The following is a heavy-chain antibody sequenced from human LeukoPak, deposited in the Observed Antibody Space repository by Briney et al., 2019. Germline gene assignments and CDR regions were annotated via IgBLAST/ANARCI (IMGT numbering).Heavy chain of an antibody. CDR1: RVSISNSSYY. CDR3: VRRRLAAASMFDP. CDR2: IYYSGST. J-gene: IGHJ5*02. V-gene: IGHV4-39*01. Sequence: SETLSLTCTASRVSISNSSYYWGWIRQPPGKGLEWIGSIYYSGSTYYNPSLKSRVTISVDTSKNQFYLQVSCVTDEVTAVYYCVRRRLAAASMFDPWGQGTLVSVSS. D-gene: IGHD6-13*01.